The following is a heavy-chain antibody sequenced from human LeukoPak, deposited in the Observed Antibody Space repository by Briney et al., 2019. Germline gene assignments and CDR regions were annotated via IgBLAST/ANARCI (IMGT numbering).Heavy chain of an antibody. CDR2: SSPSGITT. J-gene: IGHJ4*02. Sequence: GGSLRLSCVVSGFTFSQFEMTWVRQAPGKGLEWISYSSPSGITTYYANSVRGRFTISRDNAKNALYLQMDGLTVDDTALYYCASEGDVYNWNDGYYFDHWGQGILVTVSA. V-gene: IGHV3-48*03. D-gene: IGHD1-1*01. CDR3: ASEGDVYNWNDGYYFDH. CDR1: GFTFSQFE.